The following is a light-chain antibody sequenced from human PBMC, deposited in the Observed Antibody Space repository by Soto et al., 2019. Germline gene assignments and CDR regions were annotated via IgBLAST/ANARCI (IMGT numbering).Light chain of an antibody. J-gene: IGKJ1*01. CDR2: GAS. Sequence: ESVVTQSPGTLSLSPGERATLSCRASQSVSINYLAWYQQKPGQAPRLLIYGASTRATGIPDRFSGSGSGTDFPLTISRLEPEDSAVYYCQQYGSSPTWTFGQGTKV. CDR1: QSVSINY. V-gene: IGKV3-20*01. CDR3: QQYGSSPTWT.